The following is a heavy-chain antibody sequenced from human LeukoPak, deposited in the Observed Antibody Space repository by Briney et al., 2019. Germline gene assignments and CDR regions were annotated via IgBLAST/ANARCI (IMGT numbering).Heavy chain of an antibody. CDR3: ARAQSAADYYGMDV. J-gene: IGHJ6*02. CDR2: INHSGST. CDR1: GGSFSGYY. Sequence: SETLSLTSAVYGGSFSGYYWSWIRQPPGKGLEWIGEINHSGSTNYNPSLKSRVTISVDTSKNQFSLKLSSVTAADTAVYYCARAQSAADYYGMDVWGQGTTVTVSS. V-gene: IGHV4-34*01. D-gene: IGHD6-13*01.